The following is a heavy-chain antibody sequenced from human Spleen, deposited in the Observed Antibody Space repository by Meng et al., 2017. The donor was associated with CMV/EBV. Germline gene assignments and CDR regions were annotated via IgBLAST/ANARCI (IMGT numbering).Heavy chain of an antibody. CDR2: INHSGSP. D-gene: IGHD2-2*01. CDR3: ARVDCRSSTCYGYYYHGMDV. CDR1: GGSFSGYY. Sequence: SETLSLTCAVYGGSFSGYYWNWIRQPPGKGLEWIGEINHSGSPNYNPSLKSRVTISIDTSKNQLSLKLSSVTAADTAVYYCARVDCRSSTCYGYYYHGMDVWGQGTTVTVSS. J-gene: IGHJ6*02. V-gene: IGHV4-34*01.